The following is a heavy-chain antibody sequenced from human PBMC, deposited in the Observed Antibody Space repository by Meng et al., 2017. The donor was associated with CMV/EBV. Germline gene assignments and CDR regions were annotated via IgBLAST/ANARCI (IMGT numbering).Heavy chain of an antibody. D-gene: IGHD3/OR15-3a*01. CDR3: ARDRDWAFDY. CDR1: GFTFSSYW. Sequence: LSLTCAASGFTFSSYWMHWVRQAPGKGLVWVSRINSDGSSTSYADSVKGRFTISTDSDKSLLFLEMNNLRAEDTAVYYCARDRDWAFDYWGQGTLVTVSS. CDR2: INSDGSST. J-gene: IGHJ4*02. V-gene: IGHV3-74*01.